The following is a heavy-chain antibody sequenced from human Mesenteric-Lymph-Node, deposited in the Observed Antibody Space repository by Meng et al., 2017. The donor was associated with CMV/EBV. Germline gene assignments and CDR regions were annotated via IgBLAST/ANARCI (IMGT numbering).Heavy chain of an antibody. CDR1: GFTFSSYS. Sequence: GESLKISCAASGFTFSSYSMNWVRQAPGKGLEWVSSISSSSSYIYYADSVKGRFTISRDNSKNTLYLQMNGLRAEDTAIYYCAKDVLVGGSYYGGFDSWGQGILVTVSS. CDR3: AKDVLVGGSYYGGFDS. D-gene: IGHD1-26*01. V-gene: IGHV3-21*01. CDR2: ISSSSSYI. J-gene: IGHJ4*02.